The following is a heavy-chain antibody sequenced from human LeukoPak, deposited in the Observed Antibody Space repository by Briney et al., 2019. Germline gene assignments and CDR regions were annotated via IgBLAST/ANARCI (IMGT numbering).Heavy chain of an antibody. CDR1: GFTFSSYA. V-gene: IGHV3-23*01. D-gene: IGHD6-19*01. J-gene: IGHJ6*02. Sequence: GGSLRLSCAASGFTFSSYAMSWARQAPGKGLEWVSAISGSGGSTYYADSVKGRFTISRDNSKNTLYLQMNSLRAEDTAVYYCAKDLIAVEDSYYYYYYGMDVWGQGTTVTVSS. CDR2: ISGSGGST. CDR3: AKDLIAVEDSYYYYYYGMDV.